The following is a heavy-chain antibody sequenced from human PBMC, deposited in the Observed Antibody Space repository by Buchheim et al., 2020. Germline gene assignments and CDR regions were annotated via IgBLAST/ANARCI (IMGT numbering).Heavy chain of an antibody. Sequence: QLQLQESGPGLVKPSETLSLTCTVSGGSISSSSYYWGWIRQPPGKGLEWIGSIYYSGSTYYNPSLKSRVTISVDTSKNQFSLKLSSVTAADTAVYYCARHGYYDSSGYPFDYWGQGTL. J-gene: IGHJ4*02. CDR1: GGSISSSSYY. V-gene: IGHV4-39*01. D-gene: IGHD3-22*01. CDR3: ARHGYYDSSGYPFDY. CDR2: IYYSGST.